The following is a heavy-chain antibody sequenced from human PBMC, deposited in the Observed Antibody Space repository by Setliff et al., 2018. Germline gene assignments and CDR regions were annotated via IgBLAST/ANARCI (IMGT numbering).Heavy chain of an antibody. D-gene: IGHD3-3*01. J-gene: IGHJ6*03. CDR3: ARMSGFLYMDV. Sequence: SSETLSLTCTVSGGSVRGYYWSWIRQPPGKGLEWIGYMYYSGLTNYDPSLKSRVTMSVDSSKNQFSLNLTSVTAADTAVYYCARMSGFLYMDVWGKGTTVTVSS. CDR2: MYYSGLT. V-gene: IGHV4-59*08. CDR1: GGSVRGYY.